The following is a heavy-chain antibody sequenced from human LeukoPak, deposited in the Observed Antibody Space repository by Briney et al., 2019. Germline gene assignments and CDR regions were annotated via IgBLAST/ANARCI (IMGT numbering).Heavy chain of an antibody. D-gene: IGHD3-10*01. CDR3: ARVRRGPPDY. Sequence: SETLSLTCAVYVGSFSGYYWSWIRQPPGKGLEWIGEINHSGSTNYNPSLKSRVTISVETSKNQFSLKLSSVTAADTAVYYCARVRRGPPDYWGQGTLVTVSS. J-gene: IGHJ4*02. CDR1: VGSFSGYY. CDR2: INHSGST. V-gene: IGHV4-34*01.